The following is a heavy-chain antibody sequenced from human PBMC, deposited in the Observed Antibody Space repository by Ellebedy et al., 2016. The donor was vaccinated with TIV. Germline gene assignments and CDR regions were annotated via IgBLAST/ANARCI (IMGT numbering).Heavy chain of an antibody. V-gene: IGHV3-21*01. J-gene: IGHJ6*02. CDR2: ISSRSSYI. Sequence: GESLKISCTASGFTFSDYSMNWVRQAPGKGLEWVSSISSRSSYIYYADSVKGRFTISRDNAKNSLYLQMNSLRAEDTAVYYCARALGDSFYRGMDVWGQGTTVTVS. CDR1: GFTFSDYS. D-gene: IGHD3-16*01. CDR3: ARALGDSFYRGMDV.